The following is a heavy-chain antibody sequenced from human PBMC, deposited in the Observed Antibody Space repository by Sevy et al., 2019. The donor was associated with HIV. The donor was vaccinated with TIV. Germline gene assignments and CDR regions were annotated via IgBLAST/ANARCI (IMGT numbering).Heavy chain of an antibody. Sequence: GGSLRLSCIASGFTFNTYTMNWVRLAPGKGLEWVSSISGSANYIYYADSVKGRFTISRDNAKNSLFLQMNSLRVEDTAVYYCARPYGSGSWEAFDIWGQGTMVTVSS. CDR3: ARPYGSGSWEAFDI. CDR1: GFTFNTYT. CDR2: ISGSANYI. D-gene: IGHD3-10*01. V-gene: IGHV3-21*06. J-gene: IGHJ3*02.